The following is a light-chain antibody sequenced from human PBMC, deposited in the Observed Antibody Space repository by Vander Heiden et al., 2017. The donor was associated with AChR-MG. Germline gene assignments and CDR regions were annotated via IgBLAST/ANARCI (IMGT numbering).Light chain of an antibody. CDR3: SSYTSSSTLGVYV. CDR2: EVS. Sequence: QSALTQPPSVSGSPGQSVTIPCTGTSSDVSSYNRVSWYQQPPGTAPKLMIYEVSNRPSGVPDRFSGSKSGNTASLTISGLQAEDEADYYCSSYTSSSTLGVYVFGTGTKVTVL. CDR1: SSDVSSYNR. V-gene: IGLV2-18*02. J-gene: IGLJ1*01.